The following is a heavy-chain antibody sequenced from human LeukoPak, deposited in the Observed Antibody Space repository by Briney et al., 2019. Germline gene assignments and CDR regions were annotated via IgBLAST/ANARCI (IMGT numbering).Heavy chain of an antibody. V-gene: IGHV4-39*01. Sequence: SETLSLTCTVSGGSISSSTYYWGWIRQPPGKGLEWIGTIYYSGSTYYNPSLKSRVTISIDTSKNQFSLKLSSVTAADTAVYYCARRERPGNSGSYLAPYYFDYWGQGTLVTVSS. J-gene: IGHJ4*01. CDR1: GGSISSSTYY. CDR3: ARRERPGNSGSYLAPYYFDY. CDR2: IYYSGST. D-gene: IGHD1-26*01.